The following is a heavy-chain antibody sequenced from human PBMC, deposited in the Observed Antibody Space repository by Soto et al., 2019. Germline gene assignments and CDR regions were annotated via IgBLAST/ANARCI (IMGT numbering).Heavy chain of an antibody. CDR3: AVGYSSGWYRGYFDY. CDR1: GYTFTSYD. J-gene: IGHJ4*02. D-gene: IGHD6-19*01. Sequence: ASVKVSCKASGYTFTSYDINWVRQAIGQGLEWMGWMNPNSGNTGYAQKFQGRVTMTRNTSISTAYMELSSLRSEDTAVYYCAVGYSSGWYRGYFDYWCQGTLVTVSS. V-gene: IGHV1-8*01. CDR2: MNPNSGNT.